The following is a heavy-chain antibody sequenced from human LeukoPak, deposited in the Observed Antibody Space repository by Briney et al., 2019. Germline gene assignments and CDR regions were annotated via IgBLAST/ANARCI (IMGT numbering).Heavy chain of an antibody. J-gene: IGHJ4*02. D-gene: IGHD5-18*01. V-gene: IGHV3-30*02. CDR3: AKGGRETDSSHYYFDY. CDR2: VWFDESHQ. CDR1: GFIFKKYW. Sequence: GGSLRLSCAASGFIFKKYWMSWVRQAPGKGPEWVAAVWFDESHQSYADSVKGRFTISRDNSKNTVSLEMNSLRPDDTAVYYCAKGGRETDSSHYYFDYWGQGTHVTVSS.